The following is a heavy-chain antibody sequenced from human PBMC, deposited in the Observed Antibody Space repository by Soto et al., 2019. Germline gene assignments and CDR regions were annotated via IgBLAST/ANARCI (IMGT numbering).Heavy chain of an antibody. CDR3: AKVQVEDYGDPRGYYYMDV. D-gene: IGHD4-17*01. V-gene: IGHV3-7*01. CDR2: IKPDGSDE. CDR1: GIVFSNYW. J-gene: IGHJ6*03. Sequence: GGSLRLSCAASGIVFSNYWMTWVRQAPGKGLEWVANIKPDGSDEYYVESVKGRFTISRDNSKNTLYLQMNSLRAEDTAVYYCAKVQVEDYGDPRGYYYMDVWGKGTTVTVSS.